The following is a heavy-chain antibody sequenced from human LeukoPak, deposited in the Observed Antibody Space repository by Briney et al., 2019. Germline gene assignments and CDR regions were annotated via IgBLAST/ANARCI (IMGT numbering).Heavy chain of an antibody. V-gene: IGHV4-59*08. D-gene: IGHD3-16*02. J-gene: IGHJ6*03. CDR1: GGSIGTYY. Sequence: SETLSLTCTVSGGSIGTYYWSWVRQSPGTGLEWIGYIYVAGTRYNPYLQSRVTISVDRSRNQFFLKMTSVTAADTAVYYCARHIGGGIEDMDVWGRGTKVTVSS. CDR2: IYVAGT. CDR3: ARHIGGGIEDMDV.